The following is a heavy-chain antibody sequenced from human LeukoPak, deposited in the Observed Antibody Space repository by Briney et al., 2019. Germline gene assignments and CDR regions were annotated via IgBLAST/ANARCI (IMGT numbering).Heavy chain of an antibody. V-gene: IGHV4-39*07. Sequence: SETLSLTCTVSGGSISSGSYYWSWIRQPPGKGLEWIGSIYHSGSTYYNPSLKSRVTISVDTSKNQFSLKLSSVTAADTAVYYCARLLGYYYMDVWGKGTTVTVSS. J-gene: IGHJ6*03. D-gene: IGHD2-8*02. CDR1: GGSISSGSYY. CDR2: IYHSGST. CDR3: ARLLGYYYMDV.